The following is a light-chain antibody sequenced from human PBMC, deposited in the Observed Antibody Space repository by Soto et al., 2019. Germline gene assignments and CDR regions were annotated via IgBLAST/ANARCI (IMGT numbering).Light chain of an antibody. CDR2: GAS. Sequence: EIVLTQSPATLSVSPGERATLSCRASQSVSSNLAWYQKKPGQAPRLLIYGASTRATGIPTRFSGSGSGTEFTLTISSLQSEDFAVYYCQQRSIRYTFGQGTKLEIK. V-gene: IGKV3-15*01. CDR1: QSVSSN. J-gene: IGKJ2*01. CDR3: QQRSIRYT.